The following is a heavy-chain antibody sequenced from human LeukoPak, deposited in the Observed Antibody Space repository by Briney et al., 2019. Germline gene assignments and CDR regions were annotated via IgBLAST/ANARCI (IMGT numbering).Heavy chain of an antibody. CDR3: ARGWSSYYDFWSGYYPYFDY. CDR1: GGSISSYY. Sequence: PSETLSLTCTVSGGSISSYYWSWIRQPPGKGLEWIGYIYYSGSTNYNPSLKSRVTISVDTSKNQFSLKLSSVTAADTAVYYCARGWSSYYDFWSGYYPYFDYWGQGTLVTVTS. V-gene: IGHV4-59*01. D-gene: IGHD3-3*01. CDR2: IYYSGST. J-gene: IGHJ4*02.